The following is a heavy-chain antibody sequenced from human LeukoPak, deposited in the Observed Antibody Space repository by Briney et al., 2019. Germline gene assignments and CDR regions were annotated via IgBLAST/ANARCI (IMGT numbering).Heavy chain of an antibody. Sequence: GGSLRLSCAASGFTFNSYSMNWVRQAPGKGLEWVSGISGSGSSTYYADSVKGRFTISRDNSKNTLFLQMKSLRGDDTAVYYCATGGSMAHEGIHSWGQGTLVIVSS. D-gene: IGHD2/OR15-2a*01. CDR2: ISGSGSST. CDR1: GFTFNSYS. J-gene: IGHJ4*02. V-gene: IGHV3-23*01. CDR3: ATGGSMAHEGIHS.